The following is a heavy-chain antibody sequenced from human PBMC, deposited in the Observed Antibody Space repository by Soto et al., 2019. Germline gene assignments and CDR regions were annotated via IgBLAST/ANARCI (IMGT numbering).Heavy chain of an antibody. D-gene: IGHD6-13*01. J-gene: IGHJ4*02. CDR1: GDSISTNDYY. Sequence: PSETLSLTXTVSGDSISTNDYYWGWIRQPPGKGLEWIGNIYYTGITYYNPSLKSRVTISVDTSKNQFSLNLSSVTAADTAVYYCARMSRGAAAAFDDWGQGTLVTVSS. CDR2: IYYTGIT. V-gene: IGHV4-39*07. CDR3: ARMSRGAAAAFDD.